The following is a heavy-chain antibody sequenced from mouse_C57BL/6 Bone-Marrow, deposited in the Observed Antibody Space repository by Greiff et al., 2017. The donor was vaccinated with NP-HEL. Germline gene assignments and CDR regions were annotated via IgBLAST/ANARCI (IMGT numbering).Heavy chain of an antibody. D-gene: IGHD1-1*01. CDR1: GYTFTDYN. Sequence: VQLQQSGPELVKPGASVKIPCKASGYTFTDYNMDWVKQSHGKSLEWIGDINPNNGGTSYNQKFKGKATLTVDKSSSTAYMELRSLTSEDTAVYYCARRGSSLDWYFDVWGTGTTVTVSS. CDR3: ARRGSSLDWYFDV. V-gene: IGHV1-18*01. J-gene: IGHJ1*03. CDR2: INPNNGGT.